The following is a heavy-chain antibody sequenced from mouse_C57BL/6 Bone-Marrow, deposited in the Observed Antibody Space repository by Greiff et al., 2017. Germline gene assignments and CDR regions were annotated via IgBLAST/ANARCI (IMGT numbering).Heavy chain of an antibody. D-gene: IGHD1-1*01. CDR3: ARSYYYGSSLYWYFDV. CDR2: IYPGSGNT. Sequence: QVQLQQSGAELVRPGASVKLSCKASGYTFTDYYINWVKQRPGQGLEWIARIYPGSGNTYYNEKFKGKATLTAEKSSSTAYMQLSSLTSEDSAVYFCARSYYYGSSLYWYFDVWGTGTTVTVSS. V-gene: IGHV1-76*01. J-gene: IGHJ1*03. CDR1: GYTFTDYY.